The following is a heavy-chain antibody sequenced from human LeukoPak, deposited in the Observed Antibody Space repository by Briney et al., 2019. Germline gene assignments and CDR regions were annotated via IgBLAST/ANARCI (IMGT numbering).Heavy chain of an antibody. V-gene: IGHV1-69*13. J-gene: IGHJ6*02. CDR3: ARSGSGYETAHYKRHGMDV. Sequence: ASVNVSCKASVGSFSSYDISWVRQAPGQGLEWMGGIIPMFEVANYAQRFQGRVTITADEATSTAYMEVSSLRSDDTAVYYCARSGSGYETAHYKRHGMDVWGQGTTVTVSS. CDR1: VGSFSSYD. D-gene: IGHD5-12*01. CDR2: IIPMFEVA.